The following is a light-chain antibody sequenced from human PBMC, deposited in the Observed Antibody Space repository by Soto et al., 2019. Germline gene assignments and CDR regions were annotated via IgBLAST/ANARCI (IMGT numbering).Light chain of an antibody. V-gene: IGKV3-11*01. CDR1: QSVSSD. CDR2: DAS. CDR3: QQRSNWPTWT. J-gene: IGKJ1*01. Sequence: EIVLTQSPATLSLSPGEIATLSCRASQSVSSDLAWYQQKPGQAPRLLIYDASHRATGIPARFSGSGSGTDFTLTISSLEPEDFAVYYCQQRSNWPTWTFGQGSKVEIK.